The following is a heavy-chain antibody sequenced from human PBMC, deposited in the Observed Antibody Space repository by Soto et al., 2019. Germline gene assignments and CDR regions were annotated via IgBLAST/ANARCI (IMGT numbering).Heavy chain of an antibody. CDR1: GSTVSSNY. D-gene: IGHD2-2*01. CDR2: IYSGGST. J-gene: IGHJ6*02. CDR3: ARVPYCSSTSCYGYYYYGMDV. V-gene: IGHV3-53*01. Sequence: GGSLRLSCAASGSTVSSNYMSWVRQAPGKGLELVSVIYSGGSTYYADSVKGRFTNSRDNSKNTLYLQMNSLRAEDTAVYYCARVPYCSSTSCYGYYYYGMDVWGQGTTVTVSS.